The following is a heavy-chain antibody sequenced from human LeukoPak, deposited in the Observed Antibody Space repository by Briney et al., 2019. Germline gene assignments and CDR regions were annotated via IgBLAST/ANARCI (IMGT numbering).Heavy chain of an antibody. CDR2: ISPDGSST. Sequence: PGGSLRPSCAASGFSFSSSWMLWVRQTPGKGLVWLSRISPDGSSTSYADSVKGRFTVSRDIARNTLSLQMNSLRAEDSAVYYCARLQGITPQPMTEGFDIWGQGTMVTVSS. V-gene: IGHV3-74*01. CDR1: GFSFSSSW. CDR3: ARLQGITPQPMTEGFDI. J-gene: IGHJ3*02. D-gene: IGHD3-16*01.